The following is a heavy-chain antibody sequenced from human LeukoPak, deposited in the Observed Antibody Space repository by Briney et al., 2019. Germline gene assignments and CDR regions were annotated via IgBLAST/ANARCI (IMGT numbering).Heavy chain of an antibody. Sequence: GGSLRLSCAASGFTFSSYWTSWVRQAPGKGLVWVSRINTDGSSTSYADSVKGRFTISRDNAKNTLYLQMNSLRAEDTAVYYCARVSSSSWYVYWGQGTLVTVSS. CDR2: INTDGSST. V-gene: IGHV3-74*01. CDR3: ARVSSSSWYVY. D-gene: IGHD6-13*01. CDR1: GFTFSSYW. J-gene: IGHJ4*02.